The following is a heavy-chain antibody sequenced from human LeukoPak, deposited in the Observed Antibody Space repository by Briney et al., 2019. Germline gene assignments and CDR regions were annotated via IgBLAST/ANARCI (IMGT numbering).Heavy chain of an antibody. CDR3: ARDLHSSTSLYYYYYYMDV. J-gene: IGHJ6*03. V-gene: IGHV3-7*01. CDR1: GFTFSSYW. D-gene: IGHD2-2*01. CDR2: IKQDGSEK. Sequence: GGSLSLSCAASGFTFSSYWMSWVRPAPGKGLEWVANIKQDGSEKYYVDSVKGRFTISRDNAKNSLYLQMNSLRAEDTAVYYCARDLHSSTSLYYYYYYMDVWGKGTTVTISS.